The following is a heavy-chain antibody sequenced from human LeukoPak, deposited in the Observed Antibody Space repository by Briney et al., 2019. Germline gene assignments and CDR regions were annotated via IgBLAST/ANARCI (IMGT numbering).Heavy chain of an antibody. J-gene: IGHJ3*02. V-gene: IGHV1-46*01. D-gene: IGHD1-26*01. CDR1: GYTFTSYY. Sequence: ASVKVSCKASGYTFTSYYMHWVRQAPGQGLEWMGIINPSGGSTSYAQKFQGRVTMTRDTSTSTVYMELSSLRSEDTAVYYCAGTIVGATSDGPGFAFDIWGQGTMVTVSS. CDR2: INPSGGST. CDR3: AGTIVGATSDGPGFAFDI.